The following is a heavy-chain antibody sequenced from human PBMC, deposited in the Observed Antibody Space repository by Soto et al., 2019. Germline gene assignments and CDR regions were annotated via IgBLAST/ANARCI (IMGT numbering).Heavy chain of an antibody. V-gene: IGHV4-59*08. D-gene: IGHD3-10*01. CDR3: ARSKGVQYCYYYYMDV. J-gene: IGHJ6*03. Sequence: SETLSLTCTVSGGSISSYYWSWIRQPPGKGLEWIGYIYYSGSTNYNPSLKSRVTISVDTSKNQFSLKLSSVTAADTAVYYCARSKGVQYCYYYYMDVWGKGTTVTVSS. CDR1: GGSISSYY. CDR2: IYYSGST.